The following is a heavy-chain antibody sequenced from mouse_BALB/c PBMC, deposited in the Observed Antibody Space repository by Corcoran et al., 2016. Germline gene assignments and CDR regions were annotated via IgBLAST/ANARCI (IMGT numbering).Heavy chain of an antibody. D-gene: IGHD2-10*02. V-gene: IGHV14-3*02. Sequence: EVQLQQSGAELVKPGASVKLSCTASGFNIKDTYMHWVKQRPEQGLEWIGRIDPANGNTKDDPKFQGKATITADTSSNTAYLQLSSLTSEDTAVYYCASQYGNYYFDYWGQGTTLTVSS. CDR1: GFNIKDTY. CDR2: IDPANGNT. CDR3: ASQYGNYYFDY. J-gene: IGHJ2*01.